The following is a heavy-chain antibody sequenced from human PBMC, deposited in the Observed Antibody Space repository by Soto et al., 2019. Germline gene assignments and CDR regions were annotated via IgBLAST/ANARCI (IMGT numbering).Heavy chain of an antibody. CDR3: ARPPRGIAAFYFDY. Sequence: SGPTLVNPTQTLTLTCTFSGFSLSTSLGCVGWIRQPPGKALEWLALIYWNDDKRYSPSLKSRLTITKDTSKNQVVLTVTNMDPVDTATYYCARPPRGIAAFYFDYWGQGTLVTVSS. CDR2: IYWNDDK. V-gene: IGHV2-5*01. CDR1: GFSLSTSLGC. D-gene: IGHD6-13*01. J-gene: IGHJ4*02.